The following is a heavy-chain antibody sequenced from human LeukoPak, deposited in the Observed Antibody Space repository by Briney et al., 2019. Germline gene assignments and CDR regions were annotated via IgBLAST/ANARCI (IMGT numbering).Heavy chain of an antibody. D-gene: IGHD3-16*02. CDR1: GGSISSSSYY. J-gene: IGHJ4*02. CDR3: ARAYYDYVWGSYHQIDY. Sequence: SETLSLTCTVSGGSISSSSYYWGWIRQPPGKGLEWIGSIYYSGSTYYNPSLKSRVTISVDTSKNQFSLKLSSVTAADTAVYYCARAYYDYVWGSYHQIDYWGQGTLVTVSS. CDR2: IYYSGST. V-gene: IGHV4-39*07.